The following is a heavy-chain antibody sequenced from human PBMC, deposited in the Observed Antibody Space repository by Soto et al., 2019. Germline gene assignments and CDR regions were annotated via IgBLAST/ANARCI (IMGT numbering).Heavy chain of an antibody. J-gene: IGHJ5*02. CDR2: IYYSGST. D-gene: IGHD6-25*01. Sequence: PSETLSLTCTVSGGSISSGDYYWSWIRQPPGKGPEWIGYIYYSGSTYYNPSLKSRVTISVDTSKNQFSLKLSSVTAADTAVYYCARAPLSGAHFDPWGQGTLVTVSS. CDR1: GGSISSGDYY. V-gene: IGHV4-30-4*01. CDR3: ARAPLSGAHFDP.